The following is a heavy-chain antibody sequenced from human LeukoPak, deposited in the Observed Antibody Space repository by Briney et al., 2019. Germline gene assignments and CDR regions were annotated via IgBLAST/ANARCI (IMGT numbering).Heavy chain of an antibody. CDR1: GISFSSHG. J-gene: IGHJ4*02. D-gene: IGHD3-22*01. CDR2: IWYDGSNI. Sequence: GTSLRLSCAASGISFSSHGMHWVRQAPGKGLEWVAVIWYDGSNIYYADSVKGRFTISRDNSKNTLYLQMNSLRAEDTALYYCARARNDYDSNGFSPLDYWGQGTLVTVSS. CDR3: ARARNDYDSNGFSPLDY. V-gene: IGHV3-33*01.